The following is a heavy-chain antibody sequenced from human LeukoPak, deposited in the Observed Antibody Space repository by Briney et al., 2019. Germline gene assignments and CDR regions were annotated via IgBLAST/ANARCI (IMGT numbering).Heavy chain of an antibody. CDR2: MYYSGSI. J-gene: IGHJ4*02. D-gene: IGHD3-10*02. CDR1: GGSFSSYY. Sequence: KPSETLSLTCSVSGGSFSSYYWSWIRQPPGKGLEWIGYMYYSGSINYNPSLKSRVTISIDTSRNQFSLKLSSVTAADTAVYYCATYHFRGDTSHYFDYWGQGTLVTVSS. V-gene: IGHV4-59*01. CDR3: ATYHFRGDTSHYFDY.